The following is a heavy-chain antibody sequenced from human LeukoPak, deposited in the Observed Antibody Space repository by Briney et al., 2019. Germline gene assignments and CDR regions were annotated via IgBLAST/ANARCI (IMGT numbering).Heavy chain of an antibody. CDR2: ISAYNGNT. D-gene: IGHD3-22*01. J-gene: IGHJ4*02. CDR3: ASSVSDSSGYFMYY. Sequence: GASVKVSCKASGYTFTSYGISWVRQAPGQGLEWMGWISAYNGNTNYAQKFQGRVTMTRDTSISTAYMELSRLRSDDTAVYYCASSVSDSSGYFMYYWGQGTLVTVSS. V-gene: IGHV1-18*01. CDR1: GYTFTSYG.